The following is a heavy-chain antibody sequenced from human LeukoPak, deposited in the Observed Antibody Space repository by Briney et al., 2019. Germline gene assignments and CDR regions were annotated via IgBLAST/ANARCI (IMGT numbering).Heavy chain of an antibody. V-gene: IGHV5-51*01. Sequence: GESLKISCNASGYTFSTSWIGWVRQMPGKGLEWMGIIYPGCSDSRYSPSFQGQVTISVDRSITTAYLQWSSLKASDTAMYYCTRNRVGVLEWLSRWDAFDIWGQGTMVTVST. CDR3: TRNRVGVLEWLSRWDAFDI. CDR1: GYTFSTSW. CDR2: IYPGCSDS. J-gene: IGHJ3*02. D-gene: IGHD3-3*01.